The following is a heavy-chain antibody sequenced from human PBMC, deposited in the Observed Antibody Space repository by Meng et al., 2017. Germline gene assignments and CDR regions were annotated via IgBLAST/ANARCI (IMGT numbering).Heavy chain of an antibody. Sequence: GQRRQSGAEVKKPGSSVKVSCKGSGGTFRSYAISWVRQAPGQGLEWMGGIIPIFGTAKYAQTFQGRVTITADESTSTAYMELSSLRSEDTAVYYCARDESYIAVAGPNGFDPWGQGTLVTSPQ. CDR2: IIPIFGTA. CDR3: ARDESYIAVAGPNGFDP. CDR1: GGTFRSYA. J-gene: IGHJ5*02. D-gene: IGHD6-19*01. V-gene: IGHV1-69*01.